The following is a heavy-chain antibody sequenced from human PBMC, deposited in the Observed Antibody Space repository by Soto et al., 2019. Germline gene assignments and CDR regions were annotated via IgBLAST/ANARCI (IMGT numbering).Heavy chain of an antibody. V-gene: IGHV4-4*02. CDR2: IYHSGST. CDR3: ARAAMGGSSWPFDY. Sequence: QVQLQESGPGLVKPSGTLSLTCAVSGGSISRSNWWSWVRQPPGKGLEWIGEIYHSGSTNYNPSLKSRVTISVDNSKNEFSLKLSSVTAADTAVYYCARAAMGGSSWPFDYWGQGTLVTVSS. CDR1: GGSISRSNW. D-gene: IGHD6-13*01. J-gene: IGHJ4*02.